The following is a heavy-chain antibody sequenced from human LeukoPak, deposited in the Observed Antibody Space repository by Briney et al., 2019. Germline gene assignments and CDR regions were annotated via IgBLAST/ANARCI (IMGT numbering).Heavy chain of an antibody. V-gene: IGHV3-74*01. Sequence: GGSLRLSCAASGFTFGSYWMNWVCEAPGKGVVWVSRIKPDGSSMSYADSVQGRFTISRDNAKNTLYLQMNSLRAEDTAVYYCATLYGGSTDYWGQGTLVTVSS. J-gene: IGHJ4*02. CDR2: IKPDGSSM. CDR1: GFTFGSYW. CDR3: ATLYGGSTDY. D-gene: IGHD5-12*01.